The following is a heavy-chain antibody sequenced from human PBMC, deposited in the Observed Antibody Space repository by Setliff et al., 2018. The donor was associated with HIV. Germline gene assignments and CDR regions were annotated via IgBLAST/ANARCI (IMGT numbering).Heavy chain of an antibody. CDR2: IYYSGST. J-gene: IGHJ4*02. V-gene: IGHV4-28*03. CDR1: GDSISSNNW. D-gene: IGHD2-15*01. CDR3: ARGEILQWSDY. Sequence: LTCTVSGDSISSNNWWGWIRQPPGKGLEWIGYIYYSGSTTYTPSLKSRVTMSVDTSKNQFSLKLRSVTAADTAVYYCARGEILQWSDYWGQGTLVTVSS.